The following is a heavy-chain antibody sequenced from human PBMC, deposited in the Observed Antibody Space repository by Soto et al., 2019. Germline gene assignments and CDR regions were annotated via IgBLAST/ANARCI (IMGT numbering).Heavy chain of an antibody. J-gene: IGHJ1*01. CDR2: IYPGDSDT. D-gene: IGHD2-15*01. CDR3: ASGVKYCSGGSCYSTEYFQH. Sequence: GESLKISCKCSGYSFTSYWIGLVRQMPGKGLEWMGIIYPGDSDTRYSPSFQGQVTISADKSISTAYLQWSSLKASDTAMYYCASGVKYCSGGSCYSTEYFQHWGQGTLVTVSS. CDR1: GYSFTSYW. V-gene: IGHV5-51*01.